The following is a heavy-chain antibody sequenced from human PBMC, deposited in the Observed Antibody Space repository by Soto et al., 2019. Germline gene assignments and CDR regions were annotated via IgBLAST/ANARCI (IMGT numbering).Heavy chain of an antibody. D-gene: IGHD3-3*01. CDR3: ATYSYYDFWSGYNPAFDP. Sequence: SSETLSLTCAVYGGSFSGYYWSWIRQPPGKGLEWIGEINHSGSTNYNPSLKSRVTISVDTSKNQFSLKLSSVTAADTAVYYCATYSYYDFWSGYNPAFDPWGQGTLVTVSS. V-gene: IGHV4-34*01. CDR1: GGSFSGYY. CDR2: INHSGST. J-gene: IGHJ5*02.